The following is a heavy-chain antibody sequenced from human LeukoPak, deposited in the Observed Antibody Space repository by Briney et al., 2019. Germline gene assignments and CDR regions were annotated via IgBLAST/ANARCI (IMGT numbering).Heavy chain of an antibody. CDR3: ARDPSIAVAGPDYFDH. J-gene: IGHJ4*02. V-gene: IGHV3-23*01. CDR1: GFTFSSYG. CDR2: ISGSGGST. Sequence: GGSLRLSCAASGFTFSSYGMSWVRQAPGKGLEWVSAISGSGGSTYYADSVKGRFTISRDNSKNTLYLQMDSLRAEDTAVYYCARDPSIAVAGPDYFDHWGQGTLVTVSS. D-gene: IGHD6-19*01.